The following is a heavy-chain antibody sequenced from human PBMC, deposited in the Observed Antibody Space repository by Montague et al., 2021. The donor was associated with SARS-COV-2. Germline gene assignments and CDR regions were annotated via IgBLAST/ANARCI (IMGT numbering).Heavy chain of an antibody. Sequence: SETLSLTCTVSGDSTSCPNCYWGWIRQPPGKGLDWIGTIYNSGTTYYKPSLKSRITTSIDTSKNQFSLKLSSVTAADTAVYYCARHRNYGDHSLDNWFHPWGQGTLVTVSS. CDR3: ARHRNYGDHSLDNWFHP. D-gene: IGHD4-17*01. CDR1: GDSTSCPNCY. V-gene: IGHV4-39*01. CDR2: IYNSGTT. J-gene: IGHJ5*02.